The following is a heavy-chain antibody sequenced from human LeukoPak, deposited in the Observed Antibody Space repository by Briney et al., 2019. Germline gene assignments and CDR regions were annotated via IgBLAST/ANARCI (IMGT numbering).Heavy chain of an antibody. CDR1: GYTFTSFA. J-gene: IGHJ5*02. V-gene: IGHV1-3*01. CDR2: INAGNGNT. Sequence: ASVKVSCKASGYTFTSFAIHWVRQAPGQRLEWMGWINAGNGNTNYAQKLQGRVTMTTDTSTSTAYMELRSLRSDDTAVYYCARAPPYYDILTGYPEDWFDPWGQGTLVTVSS. D-gene: IGHD3-9*01. CDR3: ARAPPYYDILTGYPEDWFDP.